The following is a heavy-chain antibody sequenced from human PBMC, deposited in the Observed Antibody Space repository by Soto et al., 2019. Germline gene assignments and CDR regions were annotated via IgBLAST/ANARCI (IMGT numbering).Heavy chain of an antibody. J-gene: IGHJ6*02. V-gene: IGHV1-18*01. CDR1: GYTFTSYG. D-gene: IGHD2-15*01. CDR2: ISAYNGNT. Sequence: QVQLVQSGAEVKKPGASVKVSCKASGYTFTSYGISWVRQAPGQGLEWMGWISAYNGNTNYAQKLQGRVTMTTDTSTSTACMELRSLRSDDTAVYYCASSYCSGGSCYRYYYYGMDVWGQGTTVTVSS. CDR3: ASSYCSGGSCYRYYYYGMDV.